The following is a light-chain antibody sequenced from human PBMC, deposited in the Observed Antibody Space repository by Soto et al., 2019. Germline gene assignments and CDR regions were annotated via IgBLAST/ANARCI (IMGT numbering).Light chain of an antibody. V-gene: IGKV1-27*01. CDR2: AES. Sequence: DIQLPQSPSSLSASVGDRCTITCRASLPISNYLAWYQQKTGKIPNILIYAESTLQAGVPYRLSGSGSGTDLNLTISRLQPEDVAAYYCQKYNSAPLTFGGGTKVDIK. J-gene: IGKJ4*01. CDR1: LPISNY. CDR3: QKYNSAPLT.